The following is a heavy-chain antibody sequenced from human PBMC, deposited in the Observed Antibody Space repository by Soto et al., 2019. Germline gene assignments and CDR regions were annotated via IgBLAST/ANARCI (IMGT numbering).Heavy chain of an antibody. CDR2: ISAYDGNT. Sequence: QVQLVQSGAEVKKPGASVKVSCKASGYTFTSYGISWVRQAPGQGLEWMGWISAYDGNTNYAQKLQGRVTMTTDTSTSTANMDLRSLRSDDTAVYYGARPNSQWPNWFDPWGQGTLVTVSS. CDR1: GYTFTSYG. V-gene: IGHV1-18*01. J-gene: IGHJ5*02. CDR3: ARPNSQWPNWFDP. D-gene: IGHD1-1*01.